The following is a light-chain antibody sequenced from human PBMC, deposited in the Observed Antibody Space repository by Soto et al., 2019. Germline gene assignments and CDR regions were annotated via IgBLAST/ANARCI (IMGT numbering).Light chain of an antibody. J-gene: IGLJ1*01. V-gene: IGLV1-44*01. CDR2: SNN. Sequence: SALTQAPSASGTPGQRVTISCSVSSSNIGTNTVNWYQQLPGTAPKLLIYSNNQRPSGVPDRFSGSKSGTSASLAISGPQSEDEADYYCAAWDDSLNEVFGTGTKVTVL. CDR3: AAWDDSLNEV. CDR1: SSNIGTNT.